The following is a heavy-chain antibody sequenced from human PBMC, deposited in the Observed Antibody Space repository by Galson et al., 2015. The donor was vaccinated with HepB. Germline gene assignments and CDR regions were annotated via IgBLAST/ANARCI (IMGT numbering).Heavy chain of an antibody. V-gene: IGHV3-23*01. CDR1: GFTFNNYG. CDR2: ITASGGDT. J-gene: IGHJ4*02. D-gene: IGHD3-10*01. CDR3: AKRSASGAYYDS. Sequence: SLRLSCAASGFTFNNYGTAWVRQAPGKGPEWVSTITASGGDTFYAGSVKGRFTTSRDNSKNMFFLQMNSLRAEDSAEYYCAKRSASGAYYDSWGQGTLVTVSS.